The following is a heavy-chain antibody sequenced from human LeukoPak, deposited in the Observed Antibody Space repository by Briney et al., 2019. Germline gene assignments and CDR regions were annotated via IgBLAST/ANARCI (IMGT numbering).Heavy chain of an antibody. Sequence: GGSLRLSCAASGFTVSSNYMSWVRQAPGKGLEWVSAISGSSTFIYYADSVKGRFTISRDNAKNSLYLQMNSLRAEDTAVYYCLVRSSGSGSWGQGTLVTVSS. CDR2: ISGSSTFI. V-gene: IGHV3-21*01. D-gene: IGHD6-19*01. J-gene: IGHJ5*02. CDR3: LVRSSGSGS. CDR1: GFTVSSNY.